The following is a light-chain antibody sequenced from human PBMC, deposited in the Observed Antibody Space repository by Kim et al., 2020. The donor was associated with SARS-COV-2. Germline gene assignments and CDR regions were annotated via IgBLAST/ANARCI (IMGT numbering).Light chain of an antibody. Sequence: SYELTQPDSVSVSPGQTTTIPCSGDKLGEKFACWYQQKPGQSSVLVIYEDNKRPSGIPERFSGSTSGNTATLTISGTQAMDEADYDCQARDNSGAGVFGG. CDR1: KLGEKF. CDR3: QARDNSGAGV. CDR2: EDN. V-gene: IGLV3-1*01. J-gene: IGLJ3*02.